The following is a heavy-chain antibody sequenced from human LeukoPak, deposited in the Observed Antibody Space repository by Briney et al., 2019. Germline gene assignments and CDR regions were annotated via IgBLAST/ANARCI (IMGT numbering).Heavy chain of an antibody. D-gene: IGHD5-12*01. CDR2: ISYDGSNK. CDR3: ARVGNIVATIGEFDP. V-gene: IGHV3-30*04. CDR1: GLTFSSLD. J-gene: IGHJ5*02. Sequence: GRSLRLSCAASGLTFSSLDMHWVRQAPGKGLEWVAVISYDGSNKYYADSVKGRFTSSRDNTKNTPYLQMNSLRAEDTAVYYCARVGNIVATIGEFDPWGQGTLVTVSS.